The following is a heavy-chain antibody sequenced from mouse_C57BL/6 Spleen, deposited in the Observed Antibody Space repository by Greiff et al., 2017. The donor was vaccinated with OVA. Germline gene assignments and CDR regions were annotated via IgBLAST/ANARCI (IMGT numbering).Heavy chain of an antibody. Sequence: QVQLQQPGTELVKPGASVKLSCKASGYTFTSYWMNWVKQRPGQGLEWIGNINPSNGGTNYNEKFKSKATLTVDKSSSTAYMQLSSLTSEDSAVYYCAKEDYGKGAMDYWGQGTSVTVSS. J-gene: IGHJ4*01. CDR2: INPSNGGT. CDR3: AKEDYGKGAMDY. CDR1: GYTFTSYW. V-gene: IGHV1-53*01. D-gene: IGHD2-1*01.